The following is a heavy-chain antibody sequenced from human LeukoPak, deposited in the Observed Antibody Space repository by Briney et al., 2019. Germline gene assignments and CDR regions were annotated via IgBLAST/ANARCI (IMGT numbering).Heavy chain of an antibody. CDR1: GESFSGYY. V-gene: IGHV4-34*01. CDR3: AREVLLAAAGRWFDP. Sequence: SETLSLACAVYGESFSGYYWSWIRQPPGKGLEWIGEVNHSGSTNYNPSLKSRVTMSVDTSKNQFSLKLSSVTAADTAVYYCAREVLLAAAGRWFDPWGQGTLVTVSS. D-gene: IGHD6-13*01. CDR2: VNHSGST. J-gene: IGHJ5*02.